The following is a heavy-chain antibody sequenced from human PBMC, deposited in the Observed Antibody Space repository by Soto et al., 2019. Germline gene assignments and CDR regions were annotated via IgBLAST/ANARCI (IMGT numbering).Heavy chain of an antibody. D-gene: IGHD2-2*01. V-gene: IGHV1-3*04. Sequence: GASVKVSCKASGYTFTSYAMHWVRQVPGQRLEWMGWINTGNDNTKYSQKFQGRVTITRDTSASTAYMELSSLRSEDTAVYYCARGSDYCSSTSCSNLIDYWGQGTLVTVSS. CDR2: INTGNDNT. J-gene: IGHJ4*02. CDR3: ARGSDYCSSTSCSNLIDY. CDR1: GYTFTSYA.